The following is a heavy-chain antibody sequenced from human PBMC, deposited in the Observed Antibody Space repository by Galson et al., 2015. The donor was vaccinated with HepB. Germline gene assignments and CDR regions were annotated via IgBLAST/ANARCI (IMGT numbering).Heavy chain of an antibody. Sequence: SLRLSCAASGFTFSSYEMNWVRQAPGKGLEWVSYIDSGSNTIYYADSVKGRFTISRDNAKRSLYLQMNSLRAEDTAVYYCAREAREFGESLDYWGQGALVTVSS. CDR1: GFTFSSYE. D-gene: IGHD3-10*01. J-gene: IGHJ4*02. CDR3: AREAREFGESLDY. V-gene: IGHV3-48*03. CDR2: IDSGSNTI.